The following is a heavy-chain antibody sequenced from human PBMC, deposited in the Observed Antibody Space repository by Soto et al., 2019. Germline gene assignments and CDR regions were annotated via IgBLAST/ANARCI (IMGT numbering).Heavy chain of an antibody. CDR3: ARDRMAEAGLPLDY. CDR1: GYPFTNYA. CDR2: ISTDNGNT. Sequence: QVQLVQSGAEVKKPGASVKVSCKASGYPFTNYAIHWVPQAPGQSLEWMGWISTDNGNTKYSQKFQSRLTITRDTSATTAYMELSSLRSEDTAVYYCARDRMAEAGLPLDYWGQGTLVTVSS. J-gene: IGHJ4*02. V-gene: IGHV1-3*04. D-gene: IGHD6-13*01.